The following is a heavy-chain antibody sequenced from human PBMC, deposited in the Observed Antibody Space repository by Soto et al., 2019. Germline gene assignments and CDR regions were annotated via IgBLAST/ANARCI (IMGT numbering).Heavy chain of an antibody. V-gene: IGHV1-46*01. D-gene: IGHD7-27*01. CDR3: ARDAWGPDY. Sequence: QVQLVQSGAEVKKPGASVNVSCKIKTSGHTFPSYNVHWVRQAPGQGLEWMGIINPSGDSTTYVQKFQGRVSMTRDSSTTTVYMELSSLRSEDTAVYYCARDAWGPDYWGQGTLVTVSS. CDR2: INPSGDST. CDR1: GHTFPSYN. J-gene: IGHJ4*02.